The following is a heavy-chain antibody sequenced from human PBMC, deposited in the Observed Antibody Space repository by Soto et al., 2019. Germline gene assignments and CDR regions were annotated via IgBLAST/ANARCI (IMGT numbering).Heavy chain of an antibody. D-gene: IGHD4-17*01. CDR3: TRDYGDYVRDY. Sequence: EVQLVESGGGVVQPGGSLKLSCAVSGFTFSGSAMHWVRQASGKGLEWVGRIRSKSNSYATAYAASVKGRFTISRDDSKNTAYLQMNSLKTEDTAVYYCTRDYGDYVRDYWGQGTLVTVSS. J-gene: IGHJ4*02. CDR2: IRSKSNSYAT. CDR1: GFTFSGSA. V-gene: IGHV3-73*01.